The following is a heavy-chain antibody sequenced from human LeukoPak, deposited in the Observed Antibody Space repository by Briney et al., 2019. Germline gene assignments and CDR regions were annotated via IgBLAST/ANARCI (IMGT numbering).Heavy chain of an antibody. CDR3: ARVEMWVLRGSDH. D-gene: IGHD3-10*02. CDR2: ISGKSDNS. V-gene: IGHV3-21*01. J-gene: IGHJ4*02. CDR1: GFVFSSYA. Sequence: PGGSLRLSCAASGFVFSSYAFNWVRQAPGKGLEWVSFISGKSDNSYYADSVEGRFTVSRDNAKNSLFLQLNSLRAEDTAVHYCARVEMWVLRGSDHWGQGVPVTVSS.